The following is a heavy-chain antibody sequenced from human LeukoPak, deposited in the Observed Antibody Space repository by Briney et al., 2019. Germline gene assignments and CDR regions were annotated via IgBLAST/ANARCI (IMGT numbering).Heavy chain of an antibody. CDR1: GFTFSSYG. D-gene: IGHD2-8*01. J-gene: IGHJ4*02. CDR2: IRYDGSNK. V-gene: IGHV3-30*02. CDR3: AKVTNPVGY. Sequence: GGSLRLSCAASGFTFSSYGTHWVRQAPGKGLEWVAFIRYDGSNKYYADSVKGRFTISRDNSKNTLYLQMNSLRAEDTAVYYCAKVTNPVGYWGQGTLVTVSS.